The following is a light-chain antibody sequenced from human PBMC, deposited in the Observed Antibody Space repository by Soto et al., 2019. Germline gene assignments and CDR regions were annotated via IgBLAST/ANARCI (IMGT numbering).Light chain of an antibody. J-gene: IGKJ4*01. CDR3: QQYGSSLLT. CDR2: AAS. V-gene: IGKV3-20*01. CDR1: QSVSSSY. Sequence: EIVLTQSPGTVSLSPGERATLSCRASQSVSSSYLVWYQQKPGQAPRLLIYAASSRATGIPDRFSGSGSGTDFTLTISRLEPEDFAVYYCQQYGSSLLTFGGGTKVEIK.